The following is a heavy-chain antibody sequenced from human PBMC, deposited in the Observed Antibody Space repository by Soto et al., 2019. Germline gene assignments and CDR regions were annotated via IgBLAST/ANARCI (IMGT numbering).Heavy chain of an antibody. CDR2: IYYSGST. CDR3: ARERITYYDFWSGPSHYGMDV. J-gene: IGHJ6*02. V-gene: IGHV4-30-4*01. CDR1: GGSISSGDYY. D-gene: IGHD3-3*01. Sequence: LSLTCTVSGGSISSGDYYWSWIRQPPGKGLEWIGYIYYSGSTYYNPSLKSRVTISVDTSKNQFSLKLSSVTAADTAVYYCARERITYYDFWSGPSHYGMDVWGQGTTVTVSS.